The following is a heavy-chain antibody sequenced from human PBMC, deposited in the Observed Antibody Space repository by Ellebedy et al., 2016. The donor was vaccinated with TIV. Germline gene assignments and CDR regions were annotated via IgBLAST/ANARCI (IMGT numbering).Heavy chain of an antibody. J-gene: IGHJ4*02. CDR3: ASPNCSTTTCSSYFNY. CDR1: GLTFGDYY. V-gene: IGHV3-11*01. D-gene: IGHD2-2*01. CDR2: ISSSGRAK. Sequence: GGSLRLXCAASGLTFGDYYMTWIRQAPGKGLEWLSYISSSGRAKYYADSVKGRFTISRDNAKTSLYLQMNSLRAEDTAVYYCASPNCSTTTCSSYFNYWGQGTLVTVSS.